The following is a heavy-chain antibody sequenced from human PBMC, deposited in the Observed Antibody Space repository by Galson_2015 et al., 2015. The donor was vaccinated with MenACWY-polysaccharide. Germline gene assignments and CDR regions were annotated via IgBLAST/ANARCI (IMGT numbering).Heavy chain of an antibody. CDR3: ARAIAVAGQRRDFDL. Sequence: ATLSLTCTVSGGPISSYYWHWLRQPPGKGLEWVGYINYSGSTNHNPSLKSRVTMSVDTSKNQFSLNLTSVTDADTAVYYCARAIAVAGQRRDFDLWGRGTLVTVSS. J-gene: IGHJ2*01. V-gene: IGHV4-59*01. D-gene: IGHD6-19*01. CDR2: INYSGST. CDR1: GGPISSYY.